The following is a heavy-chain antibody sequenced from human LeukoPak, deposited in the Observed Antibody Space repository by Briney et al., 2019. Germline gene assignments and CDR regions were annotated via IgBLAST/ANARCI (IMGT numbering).Heavy chain of an antibody. J-gene: IGHJ6*03. V-gene: IGHV4-39*01. CDR3: ARHISDYFCYYLDV. CDR1: GVSISSSSYY. Sequence: SETLSLTCTVSGVSISSSSYYWGWLRQSPGKGLEWIGSFYYSGTTYYTPSLESRVSITADMSRNRFSLMLTSVTAADTAIYYCARHISDYFCYYLDVWGTGTTVIVSS. CDR2: FYYSGTT. D-gene: IGHD2/OR15-2a*01.